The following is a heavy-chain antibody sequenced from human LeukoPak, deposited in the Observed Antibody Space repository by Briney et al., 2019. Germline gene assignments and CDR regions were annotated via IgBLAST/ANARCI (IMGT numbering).Heavy chain of an antibody. CDR3: ARPPRAGSGFPPDY. V-gene: IGHV3-7*03. Sequence: GGSLRLSCAVSGFTFSSYWMSWVRQAPGKGLEWVANIEQDGSEEYYVDSVTGRFTISRDNAKNSLYLQMNSLRAEDTAVYYCARPPRAGSGFPPDYWGQGTLVTVSS. CDR1: GFTFSSYW. D-gene: IGHD6-19*01. J-gene: IGHJ4*02. CDR2: IEQDGSEE.